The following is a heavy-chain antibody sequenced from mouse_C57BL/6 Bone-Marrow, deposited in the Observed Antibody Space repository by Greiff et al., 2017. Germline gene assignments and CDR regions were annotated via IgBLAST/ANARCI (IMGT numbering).Heavy chain of an antibody. Sequence: EVKLVESGPGLVKPSQSLSLTCSVTGYSITSGYYWNWIRQFPGNKLEWMGYISYDGSNNYNPSLKNRISITRDTSKNQFFLKLNSVTTEDTATYYCARDRSIYYYVSRGWYFDVWGTGTTVTVSS. V-gene: IGHV3-6*01. CDR1: GYSITSGYY. CDR2: ISYDGSN. J-gene: IGHJ1*03. CDR3: ARDRSIYYYVSRGWYFDV. D-gene: IGHD1-1*01.